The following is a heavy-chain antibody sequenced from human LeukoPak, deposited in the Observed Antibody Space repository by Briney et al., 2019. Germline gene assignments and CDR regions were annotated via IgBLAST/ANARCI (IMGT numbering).Heavy chain of an antibody. J-gene: IGHJ4*02. CDR1: GFTFDDYG. CDR3: AKDLPGSGWFCDS. CDR2: ITNSGGST. D-gene: IGHD6-19*01. V-gene: IGHV3-23*01. Sequence: GGSLRLSCAASGFTFDDYGMSWVRQAPGKGLEWVSAITNSGGSTFHADSVKGRFTISRDNSKNTLYLEMNSLRAEDTAVYYCAKDLPGSGWFCDSWGQGTLVTVSS.